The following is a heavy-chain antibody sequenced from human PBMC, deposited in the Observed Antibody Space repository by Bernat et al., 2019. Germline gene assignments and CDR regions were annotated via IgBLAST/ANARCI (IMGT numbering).Heavy chain of an antibody. V-gene: IGHV3-23*01. Sequence: EVQLLESGGGLVQPGGSLRLSCAASGFTFSSYATSWVRQAPGKGLEWVSAIVGSGGSTNYADSVKGRFTISRDNSKNTLYLQMNSLRAEDTAVYYCAKDRENQRFPLDAFEIWGQGTMVTVSS. CDR1: GFTFSSYA. CDR2: IVGSGGST. CDR3: AKDRENQRFPLDAFEI. D-gene: IGHD3-16*01. J-gene: IGHJ3*02.